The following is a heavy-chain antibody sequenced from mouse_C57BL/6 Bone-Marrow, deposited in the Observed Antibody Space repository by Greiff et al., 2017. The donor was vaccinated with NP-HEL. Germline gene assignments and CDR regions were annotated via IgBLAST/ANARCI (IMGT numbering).Heavy chain of an antibody. V-gene: IGHV14-3*01. D-gene: IGHD2-4*01. CDR2: SDPANGNT. CDR1: GFNIKNTY. CDR3: ASHYDYDGGDY. Sequence: EVQLQQSVAELVRPGASVKLSCTASGFNIKNTYMHWVKQRPEQGLEWIGRSDPANGNTKYAQKNQGKATITEDTSSNTAYLQLSSLTSEDTAIYYCASHYDYDGGDYWGQGTTLTVSS. J-gene: IGHJ2*01.